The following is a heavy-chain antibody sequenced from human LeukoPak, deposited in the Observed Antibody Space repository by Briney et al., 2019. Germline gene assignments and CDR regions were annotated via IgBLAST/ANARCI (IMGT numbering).Heavy chain of an antibody. CDR1: GGSISSYY. Sequence: SETLSLTCTVPGGSISSYYWSWIRQPAGKGLEWIGRIYTSGSTNYNPSLKSRVTMSVDTSKNQFSLKLSSVTAADTAVYYCARGYSFLELGPTDAFDIWGQGIMVTVSS. CDR3: ARGYSFLELGPTDAFDI. J-gene: IGHJ3*02. V-gene: IGHV4-4*07. D-gene: IGHD3-3*01. CDR2: IYTSGST.